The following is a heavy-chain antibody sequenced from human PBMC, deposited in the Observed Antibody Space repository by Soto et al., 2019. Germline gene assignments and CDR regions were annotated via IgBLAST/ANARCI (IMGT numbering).Heavy chain of an antibody. J-gene: IGHJ3*02. CDR3: AREEMATIHPWVPAAFDI. CDR2: IWYDGSNK. CDR1: RFTFTIYG. D-gene: IGHD5-12*01. V-gene: IGHV3-33*01. Sequence: QVQLVESGGGVVQPGRSLRLSCAASRFTFTIYGMHWVRQAPGKGLEWVAVIWYDGSNKYYADSVKGRFTISRDNSKNTLYLQMNSLRAEDTAVYYCAREEMATIHPWVPAAFDIWGQGTMATVSS.